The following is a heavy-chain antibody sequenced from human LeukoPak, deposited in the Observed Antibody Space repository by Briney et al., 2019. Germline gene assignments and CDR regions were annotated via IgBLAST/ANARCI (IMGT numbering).Heavy chain of an antibody. Sequence: SVKVSCKASGGTFSSYAVSWVRQAPGQGLEWMGGIIPIFGTANYAQKFQGRVTITAEKSTSTAYMELSSLRSEDTAVYYCAARYGYSYGYYFDYWGQGTLVTVSS. CDR1: GGTFSSYA. D-gene: IGHD5-18*01. CDR3: AARYGYSYGYYFDY. J-gene: IGHJ4*02. CDR2: IIPIFGTA. V-gene: IGHV1-69*06.